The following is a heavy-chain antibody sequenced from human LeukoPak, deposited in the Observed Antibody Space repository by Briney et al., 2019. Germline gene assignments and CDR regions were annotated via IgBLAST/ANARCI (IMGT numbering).Heavy chain of an antibody. D-gene: IGHD3-9*01. CDR3: ARGTHYDILTGYPTYYYYGMDV. V-gene: IGHV1-69*04. Sequence: RASVNVSCKASAGTFSSYAISWVRQAPGQGLEWMGRIIPILGIANYAQKFEGRVTITADKSTSTAYTELSSLRSEDTAVYYCARGTHYDILTGYPTYYYYGMDVWGQGTTVTVSS. J-gene: IGHJ6*02. CDR2: IIPILGIA. CDR1: AGTFSSYA.